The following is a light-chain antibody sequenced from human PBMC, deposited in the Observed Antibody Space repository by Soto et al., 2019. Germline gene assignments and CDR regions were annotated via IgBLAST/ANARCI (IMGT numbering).Light chain of an antibody. CDR2: DVS. Sequence: QSVLTQPASVSGSPGQSITISCTGTSSDVGGYNYVSWYQQHSGKAPKLMIYDVSNRPSGVSNRFSGSKSGNTASLTISGLQAEDEANYYCRSYASSSTLYVFVTGTKVTVL. CDR3: RSYASSSTLYV. CDR1: SSDVGGYNY. J-gene: IGLJ1*01. V-gene: IGLV2-14*01.